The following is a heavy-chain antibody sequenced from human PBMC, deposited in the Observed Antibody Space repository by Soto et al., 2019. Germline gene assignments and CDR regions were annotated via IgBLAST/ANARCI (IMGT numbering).Heavy chain of an antibody. CDR3: ARGYDYYGMDV. V-gene: IGHV4-31*03. CDR2: IYYSGST. CDR1: GGSISRGGYY. J-gene: IGHJ6*02. Sequence: TLSLTCTVSGGSISRGGYYWSWIRQHPGKGLEWIGYIYYSGSTYYNPSLKSRVTISVDTSKNQFSLKLSSVTAADTAVYYCARGYDYYGMDVWGQGTTVTVSS.